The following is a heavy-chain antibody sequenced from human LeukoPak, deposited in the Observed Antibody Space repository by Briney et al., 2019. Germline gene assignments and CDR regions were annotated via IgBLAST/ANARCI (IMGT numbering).Heavy chain of an antibody. V-gene: IGHV3-21*01. CDR3: AREHNGSGTYCDY. CDR1: GFTFSSYS. J-gene: IGHJ4*02. CDR2: ISSSGSYI. D-gene: IGHD3-10*01. Sequence: GGSLRLSRAASGFTFSSYSMNWVRQAPGKGLEWVSSISSSGSYIYYADSVKGRFTISRDNAKNSLYLQMNSLRAEDTAVYYCAREHNGSGTYCDYWGQGTLVTVSS.